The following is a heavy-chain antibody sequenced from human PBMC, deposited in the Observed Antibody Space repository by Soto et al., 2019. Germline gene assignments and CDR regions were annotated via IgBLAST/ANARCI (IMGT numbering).Heavy chain of an antibody. Sequence: GGPVKVSCKASGGTFSSYAISWVRQAPGQGLEWMGGIIPIFGTANYAQKFQGRVTITADESTSTAHMELSSLRSEDTAVYYCARAGIVVVNSFAFDIWGQGTMVTVSS. V-gene: IGHV1-69*13. CDR2: IIPIFGTA. D-gene: IGHD3-22*01. CDR1: GGTFSSYA. J-gene: IGHJ3*02. CDR3: ARAGIVVVNSFAFDI.